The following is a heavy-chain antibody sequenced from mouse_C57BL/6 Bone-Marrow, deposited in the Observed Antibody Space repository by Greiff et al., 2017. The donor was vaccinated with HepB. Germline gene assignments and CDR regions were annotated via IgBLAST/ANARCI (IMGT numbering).Heavy chain of an antibody. V-gene: IGHV1-18*01. CDR3: ARSGYSNRYYYAMDY. J-gene: IGHJ4*01. D-gene: IGHD2-5*01. CDR2: INPNNGGT. Sequence: EVQLQESGPELVKPGASVKIPCKASGYTFTDYNMDWVKQSHGKSLEWIGDINPNNGGTIYNQKFKGKATLTVDKSSSTAYMELRSLTSEDTAVYYCARSGYSNRYYYAMDYWGQGTSVTVSS. CDR1: GYTFTDYN.